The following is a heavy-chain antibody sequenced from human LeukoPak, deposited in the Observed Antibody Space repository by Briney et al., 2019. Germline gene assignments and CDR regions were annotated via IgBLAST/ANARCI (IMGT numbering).Heavy chain of an antibody. J-gene: IGHJ4*02. CDR3: AKILYYDSSPDY. CDR1: GFTFSDYY. D-gene: IGHD3-22*01. V-gene: IGHV3-11*03. CDR2: ISSSSSYT. Sequence: GGSLRLSCAASGFTFSDYYMSWIRQAPGKGLEWVSYISSSSSYTNYADSVKGRFTISRDNAKNSLYLQMNSLRAEDTAVYYCAKILYYDSSPDYWGQGTLVTVSS.